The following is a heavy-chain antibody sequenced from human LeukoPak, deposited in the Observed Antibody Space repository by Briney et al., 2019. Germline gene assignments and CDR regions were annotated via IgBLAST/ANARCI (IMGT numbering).Heavy chain of an antibody. CDR1: GFSFSVYW. J-gene: IGHJ4*02. Sequence: GGSLRLSCAASGFSFSVYWMHWVRQAPGKGLVWISCINSDGSSISDADSVKGRFTISRDNAKNTLYLQMDSLRAEDTAVYYCVRSPSESLYYNFDYWGQGTLVTVSS. V-gene: IGHV3-74*01. CDR2: INSDGSSI. D-gene: IGHD3-22*01. CDR3: VRSPSESLYYNFDY.